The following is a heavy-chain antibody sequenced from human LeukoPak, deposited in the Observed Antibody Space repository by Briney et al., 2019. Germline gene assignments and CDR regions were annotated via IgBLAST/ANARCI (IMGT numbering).Heavy chain of an antibody. Sequence: SETLSLTCTVSGGSVSSGSYYWSWIRQPPGKGLEWIGYIYYSGSTNYNPSLKSRVTISVDTSKNQFSLKLSSVTAADTAVYYCARVYCGGDCPENWFDPWGQGTLVTVSS. D-gene: IGHD2-21*02. CDR1: GGSVSSGSYY. CDR2: IYYSGST. CDR3: ARVYCGGDCPENWFDP. V-gene: IGHV4-61*01. J-gene: IGHJ5*02.